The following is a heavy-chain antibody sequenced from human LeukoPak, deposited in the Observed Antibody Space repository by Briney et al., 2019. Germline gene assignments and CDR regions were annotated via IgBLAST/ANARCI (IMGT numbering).Heavy chain of an antibody. D-gene: IGHD6-13*01. CDR3: ARGGRQQLVREVYYYYYRMDV. J-gene: IGHJ6*02. CDR1: GYTFTSYG. V-gene: IGHV1-18*01. Sequence: ASVKVSCKASGYTFTSYGISWVRQAPGQGLEWMGWIGACNGNTNYAQKLQGRVTMTTDTSTSTAYMELRSLRSDDTAVYYCARGGRQQLVREVYYYYYRMDVWGQGTTVTVSS. CDR2: IGACNGNT.